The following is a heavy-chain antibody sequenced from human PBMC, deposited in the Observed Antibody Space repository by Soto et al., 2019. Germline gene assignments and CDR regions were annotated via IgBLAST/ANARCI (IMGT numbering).Heavy chain of an antibody. CDR1: GFTFSSYG. CDR2: ISYDGSNK. Sequence: GGSLRLSCAASGFTFSSYGMHWVRQAPGKGLEWVAVISYDGSNKYYADSVKGRFTISRDNSKNTLYLQMNSLRAEDTAVYYCAKDPNYYGSGGYFDYWGQGTLVTVSS. J-gene: IGHJ4*02. D-gene: IGHD3-10*01. CDR3: AKDPNYYGSGGYFDY. V-gene: IGHV3-30*18.